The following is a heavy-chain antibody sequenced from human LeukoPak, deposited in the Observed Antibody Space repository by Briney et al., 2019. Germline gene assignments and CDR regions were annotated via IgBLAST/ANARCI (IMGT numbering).Heavy chain of an antibody. Sequence: QPGGSLRLSCAASGFTVSSNYMSWVRQAPGKGLEWVSVIYSGGRTYYADSVKGRFTISRDNSKNTLYLQMNSLRAEDTAVYYCASLGSGSYGGRNDYWGQGTLVTVSS. V-gene: IGHV3-53*01. CDR2: IYSGGRT. D-gene: IGHD1-26*01. CDR1: GFTVSSNY. J-gene: IGHJ4*02. CDR3: ASLGSGSYGGRNDY.